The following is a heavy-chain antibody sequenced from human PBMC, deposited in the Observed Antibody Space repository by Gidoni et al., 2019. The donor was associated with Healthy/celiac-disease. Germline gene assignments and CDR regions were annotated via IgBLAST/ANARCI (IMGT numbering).Heavy chain of an antibody. D-gene: IGHD2-15*01. CDR1: GFTFRGSA. CDR2: ISCSGGIT. V-gene: IGHV3-23*01. J-gene: IGHJ4*02. CDR3: AKAGPRLIVVVVAAEIDY. Sequence: EVQLLESGGGLVQPGGSLRLSCAASGFTFRGSAMSWVRQAPGKGLGWVSSISCSGGITYYADSVKGLFTISRDNTKNTLYLQMNSLRAEDTAVYYCAKAGPRLIVVVVAAEIDYWGQGTLVTVSS.